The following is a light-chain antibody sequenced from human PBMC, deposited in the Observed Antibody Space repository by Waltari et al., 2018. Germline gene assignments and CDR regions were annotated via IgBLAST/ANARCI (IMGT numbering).Light chain of an antibody. V-gene: IGLV2-14*03. J-gene: IGLJ1*01. CDR1: SSDVGRYNY. CDR2: DVS. CDR3: SSYTSTSTPYV. Sequence: QSALTQPASVSGSPGQSLTISCTGTSSDVGRYNYVSLYQQHPGKPPKLMICDVSDRPSGVSNRFSGSKSGNTASLTISGLQAEDEADYYCSSYTSTSTPYVFGTGTKVTVL.